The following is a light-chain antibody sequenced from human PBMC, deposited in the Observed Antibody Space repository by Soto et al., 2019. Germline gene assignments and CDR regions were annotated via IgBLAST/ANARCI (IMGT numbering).Light chain of an antibody. Sequence: DIQITQSPSTLSASVGDRVTITCRASQSIRSWLAWYQQQPGKAPKILIFDASRLESGVPSLFSGSGSATEFTLTISSLQPDDFATYYCQQYSTYTWTFGQGTKV. CDR3: QQYSTYTWT. CDR1: QSIRSW. J-gene: IGKJ1*01. CDR2: DAS. V-gene: IGKV1-5*01.